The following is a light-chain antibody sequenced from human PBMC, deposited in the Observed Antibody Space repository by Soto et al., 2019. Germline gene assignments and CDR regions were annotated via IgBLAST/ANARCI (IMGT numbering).Light chain of an antibody. CDR1: SGHSRSA. Sequence: QAVVTQSPSASASLGASVKLTCTLSSGHSRSAIAWHQQQPEKGPRYLMKLNNDGSHTKGDGIPDRFSGSSSGAERYLTISSLQSEDEADYYCQTWGTGLGVFGGGTKLTVL. J-gene: IGLJ2*01. CDR3: QTWGTGLGV. CDR2: LNNDGSH. V-gene: IGLV4-69*01.